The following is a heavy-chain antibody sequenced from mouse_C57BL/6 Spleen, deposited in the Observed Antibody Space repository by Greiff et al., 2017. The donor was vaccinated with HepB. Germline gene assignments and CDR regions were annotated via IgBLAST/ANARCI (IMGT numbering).Heavy chain of an antibody. V-gene: IGHV5-9-1*02. D-gene: IGHD2-5*01. J-gene: IGHJ1*03. CDR2: ISSGGDYI. CDR1: GFTFSSYA. Sequence: EVQLVESGEGLVKPGGSLKLSCAASGFTFSSYAMSWVRQTPEKRLEWVAYISSGGDYIYYADTVKGRFTISRDNARNTLYLQMSSLKSEDTAMYYCTRDRGSYYSNYFDVWGTGTTVTVSS. CDR3: TRDRGSYYSNYFDV.